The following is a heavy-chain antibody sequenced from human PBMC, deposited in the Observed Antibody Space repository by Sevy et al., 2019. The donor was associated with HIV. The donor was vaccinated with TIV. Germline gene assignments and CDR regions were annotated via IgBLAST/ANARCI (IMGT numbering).Heavy chain of an antibody. CDR1: GFTFSSYS. Sequence: GGSLRLSCAASGFTFSSYSMNWVRQAPGKGLEWVSSISSSSSYIYCADSVKGRFTISRDNAKNSLYLQMNSLRAEDTAGYYCARVDPDYYYYGMDVWGQGTTVTVSS. CDR2: ISSSSSYI. V-gene: IGHV3-21*01. CDR3: ARVDPDYYYYGMDV. J-gene: IGHJ6*02.